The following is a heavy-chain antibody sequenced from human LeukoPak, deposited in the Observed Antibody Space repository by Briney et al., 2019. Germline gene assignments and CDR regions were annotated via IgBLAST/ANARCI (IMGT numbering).Heavy chain of an antibody. CDR2: IYSDGGTT. Sequence: GGSLRLSCAASGFTFSSYWMHWVRQAPGKGLVWVSHIYSDGGTTSYADSVKGRFTISGDNAKNTLYLQMNSLRAEDTAVYYCARDHSTAGFDYWGQGTLVTVSS. CDR1: GFTFSSYW. J-gene: IGHJ4*02. D-gene: IGHD4-11*01. V-gene: IGHV3-74*01. CDR3: ARDHSTAGFDY.